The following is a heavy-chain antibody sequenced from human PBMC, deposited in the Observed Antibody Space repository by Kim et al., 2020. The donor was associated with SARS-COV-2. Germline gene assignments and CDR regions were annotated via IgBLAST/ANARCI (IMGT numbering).Heavy chain of an antibody. Sequence: PSFQGQVTISADKSISTAYLQWSSLKASDTAMYYCARHRSEYSSSEGMDVWGQGTTVTVSS. D-gene: IGHD6-6*01. J-gene: IGHJ6*02. V-gene: IGHV5-51*01. CDR3: ARHRSEYSSSEGMDV.